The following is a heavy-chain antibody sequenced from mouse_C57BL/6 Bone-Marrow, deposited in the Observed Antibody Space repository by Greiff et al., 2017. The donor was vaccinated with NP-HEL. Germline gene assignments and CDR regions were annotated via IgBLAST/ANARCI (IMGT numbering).Heavy chain of an antibody. CDR1: GYTFTDYY. Sequence: VQLQQSGPVLVKPGASVKMSCKASGYTFTDYYMNWVKQSHGKSLEWIGVINPYNGGTSYNQKFKGKATLTVDKSSSTAYMELNSLTSEDSAVYYCARQLRLRHFDYWGQGTTLTVSS. D-gene: IGHD3-2*02. CDR2: INPYNGGT. V-gene: IGHV1-19*01. CDR3: ARQLRLRHFDY. J-gene: IGHJ2*01.